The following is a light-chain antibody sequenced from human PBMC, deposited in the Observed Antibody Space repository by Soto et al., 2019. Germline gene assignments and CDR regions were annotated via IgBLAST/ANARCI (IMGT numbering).Light chain of an antibody. CDR3: KSYAGSNTYV. CDR1: KRDIGVYDF. J-gene: IGLJ1*01. CDR2: EVV. V-gene: IGLV2-8*01. Sequence: QSALPKPPSASGSHGQSVPISCTGTKRDIGVYDFVSWYQHHPGKAPRLIIYEVVQRPSGVPDRFSGSKSGNTASLTVSGLQAADEADYFCKSYAGSNTYVFVSGTKLTVL.